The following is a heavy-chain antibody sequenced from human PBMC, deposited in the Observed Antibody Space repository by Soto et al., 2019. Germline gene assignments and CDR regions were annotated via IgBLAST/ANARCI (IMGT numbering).Heavy chain of an antibody. Sequence: EVQLVESGGGLVKPGESLRVSCAASGFTFSYYSLHWVRQAPGKGLEWVSSISGSSTYIYYADRVKGRFTISRDNAKNSLYLRMDSLRAEDTAVYYCARGDWTGLYNSFLSPRYWGQGTLFTVSS. CDR3: ARGDWTGLYNSFLSPRY. V-gene: IGHV3-21*04. J-gene: IGHJ4*02. D-gene: IGHD1-1*01. CDR1: GFTFSYYS. CDR2: ISGSSTYI.